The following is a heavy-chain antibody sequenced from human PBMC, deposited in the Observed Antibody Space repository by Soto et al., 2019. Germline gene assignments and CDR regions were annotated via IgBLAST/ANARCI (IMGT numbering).Heavy chain of an antibody. CDR2: ITPMFGKP. V-gene: IGHV1-69*13. D-gene: IGHD3-22*01. CDR1: GGTFSRYT. Sequence: WAAGQVACKASGGTFSRYTINWVRQAPRQGLVGMVGITPMFGKPNYAQKVQGRVTINADESTSTGYMELRSLRSDVTAVYYCARDGALYDSSAYYFLYWGQGTLVTVSS. CDR3: ARDGALYDSSAYYFLY. J-gene: IGHJ4*02.